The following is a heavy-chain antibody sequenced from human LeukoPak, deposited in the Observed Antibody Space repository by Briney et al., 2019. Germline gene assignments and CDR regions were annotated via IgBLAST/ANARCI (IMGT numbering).Heavy chain of an antibody. CDR1: GFTFSSYG. CDR3: AKGPYSSSWSHFDY. V-gene: IGHV3-23*01. J-gene: IGHJ4*02. CDR2: ISGSGGST. D-gene: IGHD6-13*01. Sequence: GGSLRLSCAASGFTFSSYGMSWVRQAPGKGLEWVSAISGSGGSTYYADSVKGRFTISRDNSKNTLYLQMNSLRAEDTAVYYCAKGPYSSSWSHFDYWGQGTLVTVSS.